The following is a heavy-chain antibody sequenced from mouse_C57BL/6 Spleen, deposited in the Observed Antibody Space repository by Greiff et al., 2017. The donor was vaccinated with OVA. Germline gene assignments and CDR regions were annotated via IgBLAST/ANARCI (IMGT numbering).Heavy chain of an antibody. CDR1: GYTFTSYW. Sequence: QVQLQQPGAELVKPGASVKMSCKASGYTFTSYWITWVKQRPGQGLEWIGDIYPGSGSTNYTEKFKSKATLTVDTSSSTAYMQLSSLTSEDSAVYYCARGEYDYPLAYWGQWTLVTVSA. J-gene: IGHJ3*01. CDR2: IYPGSGST. D-gene: IGHD2-4*01. V-gene: IGHV1-55*01. CDR3: ARGEYDYPLAY.